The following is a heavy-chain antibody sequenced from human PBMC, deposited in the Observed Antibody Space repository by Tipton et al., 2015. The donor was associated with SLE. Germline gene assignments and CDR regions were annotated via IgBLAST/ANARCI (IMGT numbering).Heavy chain of an antibody. Sequence: SLRLSCAASGFTFSSYAMHWVRQAPGKGLEWVAVISYDGSNKYYADSVKGRFTISRDNSKNTLYLQMNSLRAEDTAVYYCARGLPPRRITIFGVVTPRYYFDYWGQGTLVTVSS. CDR1: GFTFSSYA. CDR2: ISYDGSNK. J-gene: IGHJ4*02. D-gene: IGHD3-3*01. CDR3: ARGLPPRRITIFGVVTPRYYFDY. V-gene: IGHV3-30-3*01.